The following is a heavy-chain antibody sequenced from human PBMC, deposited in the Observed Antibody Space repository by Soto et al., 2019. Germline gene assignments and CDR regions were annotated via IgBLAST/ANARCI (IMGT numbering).Heavy chain of an antibody. J-gene: IGHJ3*02. V-gene: IGHV6-1*01. CDR1: GDSVSSNSAA. CDR3: ARKGLDHDFWSGYYSLDAFDI. D-gene: IGHD3-3*01. Sequence: PSQTLSLTCAISGDSVSSNSAAWNWIRQSPSRGLEWLGRTYYRSKWYNDYAVSVKSRITINPDTSKNQFSLQLNSVTPEDTAVYYCARKGLDHDFWSGYYSLDAFDIWGQGTMVTVSS. CDR2: TYYRSKWYN.